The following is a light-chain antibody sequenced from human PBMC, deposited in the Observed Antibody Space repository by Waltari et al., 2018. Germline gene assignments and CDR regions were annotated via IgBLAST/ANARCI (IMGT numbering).Light chain of an antibody. J-gene: IGKJ1*01. V-gene: IGKV1-5*03. Sequence: DIQMTQSPSTLSASVGDTVTITCRASQTMSNWLAWYKQKPGKAPKVLIYKASNVQSGDPSRFSGSVSGTEFTLTFSSLQPDDFATYYCQHFSTYSTFGQGTKVEIK. CDR1: QTMSNW. CDR3: QHFSTYST. CDR2: KAS.